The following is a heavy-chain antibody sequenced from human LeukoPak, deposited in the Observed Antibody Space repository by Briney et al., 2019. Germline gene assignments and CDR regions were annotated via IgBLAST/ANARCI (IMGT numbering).Heavy chain of an antibody. V-gene: IGHV3-30*18. CDR1: GFTFSSYG. D-gene: IGHD5-12*01. CDR3: ANVVVATEDDAFDI. Sequence: QTGGSLRLSCAASGFTFSSYGMHWVRQAPGKGLEWVAVISYDGSNKYYADSVKGRFTISRDNSKNTLYLQMNSLRAEDTAVYYCANVVVATEDDAFDIWGQGTMVTVSS. J-gene: IGHJ3*02. CDR2: ISYDGSNK.